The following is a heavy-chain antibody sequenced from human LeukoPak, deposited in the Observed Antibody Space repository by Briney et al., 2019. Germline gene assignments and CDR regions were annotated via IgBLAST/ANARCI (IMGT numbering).Heavy chain of an antibody. Sequence: PGGSLRLSCAASGFTFSSYAMHWVRQAPGKGLEWVAVISYDGSNKYYADSVKGRFTISRDNSKNTLYLQMNSLRAEDTAVYYCARGASNYYDSSQPPMDYWGQGTLVTVSS. CDR3: ARGASNYYDSSQPPMDY. CDR1: GFTFSSYA. V-gene: IGHV3-30-3*01. J-gene: IGHJ4*02. D-gene: IGHD3-22*01. CDR2: ISYDGSNK.